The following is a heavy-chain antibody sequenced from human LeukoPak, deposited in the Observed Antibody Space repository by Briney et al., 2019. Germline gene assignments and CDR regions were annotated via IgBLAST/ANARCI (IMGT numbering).Heavy chain of an antibody. V-gene: IGHV4-34*01. D-gene: IGHD3-22*01. CDR3: ARGRMYYDSSGYYYSEYNWFDP. CDR2: INHSGST. J-gene: IGHJ5*02. CDR1: GGSFSGYY. Sequence: SETLSLTCAVYGGSFSGYYWTWIRQPPGKGLEWIGEINHSGSTNYNPSLKSRVTISVDTSKYQFSLKLSSVTAADTAVYYCARGRMYYDSSGYYYSEYNWFDPWGQGTLVTVSS.